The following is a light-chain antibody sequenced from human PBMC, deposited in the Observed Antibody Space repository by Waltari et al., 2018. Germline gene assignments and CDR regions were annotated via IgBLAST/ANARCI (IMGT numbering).Light chain of an antibody. J-gene: IGKJ1*01. CDR2: KAS. CDR1: QSIKSW. CDR3: QQYDTYPWT. V-gene: IGKV1-5*03. Sequence: DIQMTQSPSTLSTSVGDRVTITCRASQSIKSWLAWNQQKPGKAPKLLIYKASSLESGVPSRFSGSESGTEFTLSISGLQPDDFASYYCQQYDTYPWTFGQGTKVEIK.